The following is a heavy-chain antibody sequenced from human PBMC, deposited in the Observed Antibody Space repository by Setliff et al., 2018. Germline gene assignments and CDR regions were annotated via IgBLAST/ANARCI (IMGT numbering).Heavy chain of an antibody. CDR1: GFTFSSYW. D-gene: IGHD3-3*01. CDR3: TRDVYDFRTGEAGP. CDR2: IKQDGGKT. J-gene: IGHJ5*02. Sequence: PGGSLRLSCAASGFTFSSYWMTWVRQAPGKGLEWVANIKQDGGKTYYVDSVKGRFSISRDNAKNSLYLQMNSLRAEDTAVYYCTRDVYDFRTGEAGPWGQGARVTVSS. V-gene: IGHV3-7*01.